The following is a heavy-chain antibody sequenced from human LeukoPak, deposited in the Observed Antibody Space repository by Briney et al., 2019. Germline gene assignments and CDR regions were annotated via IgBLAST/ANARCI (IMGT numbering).Heavy chain of an antibody. CDR3: ARGRRSGGITMIRGVKDRGWFDP. J-gene: IGHJ5*02. Sequence: GGSLRLSCAASGFTFSSYEMNWVRQAPGKGLEWVAHIRYDGSNKYYADSVKGRFTISRDDSKKMLYLQMNSLRPEDTAVYYCARGRRSGGITMIRGVKDRGWFDPWGQGTLVTVSS. CDR1: GFTFSSYE. V-gene: IGHV3-30*02. D-gene: IGHD3-10*01. CDR2: IRYDGSNK.